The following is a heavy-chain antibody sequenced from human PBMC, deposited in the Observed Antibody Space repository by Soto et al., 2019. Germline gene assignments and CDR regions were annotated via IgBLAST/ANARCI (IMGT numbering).Heavy chain of an antibody. J-gene: IGHJ5*02. V-gene: IGHV4-31*03. D-gene: IGHD2-8*01. CDR3: SRCVLCSNGGRFDP. CDR1: GGSISSGGYY. Sequence: SETLSLTCTVSGGSISSGGYYWSWIRQHPGKGLEWIGYIYYSGSTYYNPSLKSRVTISVDTSKNQFSLKLSSVTAADTAVYYCSRCVLCSNGGRFDPWGLGALVTVSS. CDR2: IYYSGST.